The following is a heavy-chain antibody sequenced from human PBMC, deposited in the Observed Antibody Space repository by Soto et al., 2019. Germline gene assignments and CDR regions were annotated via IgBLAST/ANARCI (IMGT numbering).Heavy chain of an antibody. CDR1: GFTFSSYS. Sequence: GGSLRLSCAASGFTFSSYSMNWVRQAPGKGLEWVSYISSSSNKYYADSVKGRFTISRDNSKNTLYLQMNSLRAEDTAVYYCAMYYGDSDAFDIWGQGTMVTVSS. V-gene: IGHV3-48*01. D-gene: IGHD4-17*01. CDR3: AMYYGDSDAFDI. CDR2: ISSSSNK. J-gene: IGHJ3*02.